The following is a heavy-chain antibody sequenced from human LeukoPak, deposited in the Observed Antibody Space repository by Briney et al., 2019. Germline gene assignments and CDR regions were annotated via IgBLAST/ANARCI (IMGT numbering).Heavy chain of an antibody. CDR2: IWYDGTNK. Sequence: GGSLRLSCAASGFTFNSYGVHWVRQAPGKGLEWVALIWYDGTNKFYADSVKGRFTISRDNSKNTVYLQMNSLRAEGAAVYYCARRAATGGYHFDYWGQGTLVTVSS. V-gene: IGHV3-33*01. CDR3: ARRAATGGYHFDY. J-gene: IGHJ4*02. CDR1: GFTFNSYG. D-gene: IGHD2-8*02.